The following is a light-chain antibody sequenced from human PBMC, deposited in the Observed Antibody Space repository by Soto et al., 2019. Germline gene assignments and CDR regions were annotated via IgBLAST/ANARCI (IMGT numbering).Light chain of an antibody. Sequence: QSVLTQPASVSGSPGQSITISCTGTSSDVGGYNYVSWYQQHPGKAPKLMIYDVNYRPSGISHRFSGSKSGNTASLAISGLQAEDEADYFCSSYTSSSKYVFGTGTRSPS. J-gene: IGLJ1*01. V-gene: IGLV2-14*03. CDR1: SSDVGGYNY. CDR3: SSYTSSSKYV. CDR2: DVN.